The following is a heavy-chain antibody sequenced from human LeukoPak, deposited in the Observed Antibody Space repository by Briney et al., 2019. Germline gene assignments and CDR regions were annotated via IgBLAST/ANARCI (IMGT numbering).Heavy chain of an antibody. CDR1: GFTFSNYW. D-gene: IGHD2/OR15-2a*01. V-gene: IGHV3-7*03. J-gene: IGHJ4*02. Sequence: GGSLRLSCGASGFTFSNYWMSWVRQAPGKGLEWVINISQDGSGKNYADSVEGRFTISRDNAKNSLYLQMNSLRAEDTAVYYCARDRGYFYDQLDYWGQGTLVTVSS. CDR2: ISQDGSGK. CDR3: ARDRGYFYDQLDY.